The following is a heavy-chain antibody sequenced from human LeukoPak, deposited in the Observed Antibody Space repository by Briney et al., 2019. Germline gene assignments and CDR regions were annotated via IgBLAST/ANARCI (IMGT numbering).Heavy chain of an antibody. CDR3: ARVLRYCSGGNCYSGGLGYMDV. J-gene: IGHJ6*03. D-gene: IGHD2-15*01. CDR2: INNHGSET. V-gene: IGHV3-7*03. Sequence: GGSLRLSCAASAFTFSDYWMTWVRQTPGKGLERVANINNHGSETYYVDSVRGRFTISRDNAKNSLYLQMNSLRAEDTAVYYCARVLRYCSGGNCYSGGLGYMDVWGKGTTVTISS. CDR1: AFTFSDYW.